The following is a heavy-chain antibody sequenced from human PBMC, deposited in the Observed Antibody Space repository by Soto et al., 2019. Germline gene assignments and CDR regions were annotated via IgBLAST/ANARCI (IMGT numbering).Heavy chain of an antibody. V-gene: IGHV6-1*01. CDR1: GDSVSSNSAA. J-gene: IGHJ5*02. CDR2: TYYRSKWYN. CDR3: ARAWDSDCSSTSCSINWFDP. Sequence: SQTHSLTCAISGDSVSSNSAAWNWIRQSPSRGLEWLGRTYYRSKWYNDYAVSVKSRITINPDTSKNQFSLQLNSVTPEDTAVYYCARAWDSDCSSTSCSINWFDPWGQGTLVTVSS. D-gene: IGHD2-2*01.